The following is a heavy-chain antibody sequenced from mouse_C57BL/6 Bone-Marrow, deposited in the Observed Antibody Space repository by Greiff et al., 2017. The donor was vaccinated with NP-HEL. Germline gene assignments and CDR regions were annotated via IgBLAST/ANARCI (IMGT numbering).Heavy chain of an antibody. V-gene: IGHV1-55*01. CDR1: GYTFTSYW. J-gene: IGHJ2*01. Sequence: VQLQQPGAELVKPGDSVKMSCKASGYTFTSYWITWVKQRPGQGLEWIGDIYPGSGSTNYNEKFKSKATLTVDTSSSTAYMQLSSLTSKDSAVYYCARGYNSSGYYFDYWGQGTTLTVSS. CDR3: ARGYNSSGYYFDY. D-gene: IGHD3-2*02. CDR2: IYPGSGST.